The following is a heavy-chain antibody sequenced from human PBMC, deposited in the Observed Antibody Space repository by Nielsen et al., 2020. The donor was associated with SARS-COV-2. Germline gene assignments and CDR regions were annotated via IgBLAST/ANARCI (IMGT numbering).Heavy chain of an antibody. CDR2: IYYSGST. CDR3: ARDKGEQYYDILTGYYYSTGPGAFDI. V-gene: IGHV4-31*03. D-gene: IGHD3-9*01. Sequence: SETLSLTCTVSGGSISSGGYYWSWIRQHPGKGLEWIGYIYYSGSTYYNPSLKSRVTISVDTSKNQFSPKLSSVTAADTAVYYCARDKGEQYYDILTGYYYSTGPGAFDIWGQGTMVTVSS. J-gene: IGHJ3*02. CDR1: GGSISSGGYY.